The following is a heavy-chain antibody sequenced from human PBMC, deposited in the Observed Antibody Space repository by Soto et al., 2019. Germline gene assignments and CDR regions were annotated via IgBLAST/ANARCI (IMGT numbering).Heavy chain of an antibody. D-gene: IGHD3-3*01. J-gene: IGHJ4*02. Sequence: QLHLQESGPGLVTPSETLFLTCTVSGGSISSRNYYWGWIRQPPGKGLEWIGNNYYRGSTYYNPSLKSRATTSVDTSNNQFSMTLSSVTAADTAVYYCARRPPCRFLEWSFFHYWGQGTLVTVSS. CDR1: GGSISSRNYY. CDR3: ARRPPCRFLEWSFFHY. CDR2: NYYRGST. V-gene: IGHV4-39*01.